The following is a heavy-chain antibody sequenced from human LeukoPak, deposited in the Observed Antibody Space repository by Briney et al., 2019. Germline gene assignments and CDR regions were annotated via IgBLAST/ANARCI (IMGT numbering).Heavy chain of an antibody. V-gene: IGHV3-23*01. CDR2: ISGSGGST. J-gene: IGHJ5*02. CDR1: GFTFSSYA. D-gene: IGHD3-9*01. Sequence: GGSLRLSCAASGFTFSSYAMSWVRQAPGKGLEWVSAISGSGGSTYYADSVKGRFTISRDNSKNTLYLQMKSLRAEDTAVYYCAKLRDDILTGYFYLWGQGTLVTVSS. CDR3: AKLRDDILTGYFYL.